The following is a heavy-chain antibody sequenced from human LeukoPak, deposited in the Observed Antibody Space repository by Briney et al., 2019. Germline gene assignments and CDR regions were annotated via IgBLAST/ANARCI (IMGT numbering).Heavy chain of an antibody. CDR1: GGSFSDYY. D-gene: IGHD6-6*01. Sequence: SSETLSLTCAVSGGSFSDYYWSWIRQPPGKGPEWIGEINQSGSINYNPPLKSRVTISPDTSKNQFSLRLSSVTAADTAVYYCARVYSTSGYNWFDPWGQGTLVTVSS. J-gene: IGHJ5*02. CDR3: ARVYSTSGYNWFDP. V-gene: IGHV4-34*01. CDR2: INQSGSI.